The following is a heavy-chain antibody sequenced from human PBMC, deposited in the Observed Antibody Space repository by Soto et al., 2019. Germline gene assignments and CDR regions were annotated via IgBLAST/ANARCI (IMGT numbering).Heavy chain of an antibody. J-gene: IGHJ4*02. CDR1: GFTVSSNY. CDR2: IYSGGST. V-gene: IGHV3-53*01. CDR3: ARVDCGGDCSFDY. Sequence: EVQLVESGGGLIQPGGSLRLSCAASGFTVSSNYMSWVRQAPGKGLEWVSVIYSGGSTYYADSVKGRFTISRDNSKNTLYLQMNRLRADDTAVYYGARVDCGGDCSFDYWGQGTLVTVSA. D-gene: IGHD2-21*02.